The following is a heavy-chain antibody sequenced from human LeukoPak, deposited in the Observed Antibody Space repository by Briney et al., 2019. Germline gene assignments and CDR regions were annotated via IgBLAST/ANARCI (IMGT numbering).Heavy chain of an antibody. CDR1: GFTFSSYA. V-gene: IGHV3-30*01. J-gene: IGHJ4*02. CDR3: ADGRAPGPQGGISDY. Sequence: GRSLRLSCAASGFTFSSYAMHWVRQAPGKGLEWVAVISYDGSNKYYADSVKGRFTISRDNSKNTLYLQMNSLRAEDTAVYYCADGRAPGPQGGISDYWGQGTLVTVSS. CDR2: ISYDGSNK. D-gene: IGHD3-10*02.